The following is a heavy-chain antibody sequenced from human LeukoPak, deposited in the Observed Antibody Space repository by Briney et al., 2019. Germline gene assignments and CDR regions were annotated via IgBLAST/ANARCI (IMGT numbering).Heavy chain of an antibody. CDR3: ARCDAAYAFDI. D-gene: IGHD5-18*01. V-gene: IGHV4-59*12. CDR2: IYYSGST. Sequence: PSETLSLTCTVSSGSMNNYYWSWIRQPPGKGLEWIGYIYYSGSTNYNPSLKSRVTMSVDTSKNQFSLKLSSVTAADTAVYYCARCDAAYAFDIWGQGTMVTVSS. J-gene: IGHJ3*02. CDR1: SGSMNNYY.